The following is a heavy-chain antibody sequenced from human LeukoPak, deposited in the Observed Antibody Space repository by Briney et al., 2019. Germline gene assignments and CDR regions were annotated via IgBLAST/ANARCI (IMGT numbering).Heavy chain of an antibody. J-gene: IGHJ4*02. CDR3: ARDLRGYCSSTSCYVPDY. D-gene: IGHD2-2*01. CDR1: GFTFSSYA. V-gene: IGHV3-30-3*01. Sequence: GGSLRLSCAASGFTFSSYAMHWVCQAPGKGLEWVAVISYDGSNKYYADSVKGRFTISRDNSKNTLYLQMNSLRAEDTAVYYCARDLRGYCSSTSCYVPDYWGQGTLVTVSS. CDR2: ISYDGSNK.